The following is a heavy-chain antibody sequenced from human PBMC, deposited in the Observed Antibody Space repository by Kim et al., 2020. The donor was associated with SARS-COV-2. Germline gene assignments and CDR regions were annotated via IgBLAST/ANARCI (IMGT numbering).Heavy chain of an antibody. CDR2: IYYSGST. V-gene: IGHV4-39*01. J-gene: IGHJ4*02. D-gene: IGHD3-22*01. Sequence: SETLSLTCTVSGGSISSSSYYWGWIRQPPGKGLEWIGSIYYSGSTYYNPSLKSRVTISVDTSKNQFSLKLSSVTAADTAVYYCARHRAYDSSGYYSVGFDYWGQGTLVTVSS. CDR3: ARHRAYDSSGYYSVGFDY. CDR1: GGSISSSSYY.